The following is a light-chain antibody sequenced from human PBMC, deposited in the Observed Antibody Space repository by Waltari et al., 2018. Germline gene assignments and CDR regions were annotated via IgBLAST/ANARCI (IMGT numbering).Light chain of an antibody. CDR2: KTS. CDR1: QTIGTS. CDR3: HQYNSYSTWT. J-gene: IGKJ1*01. V-gene: IGKV1-5*03. Sequence: DIQMTQSPSTLSASVGDRVSITCRASQTIGTSWAWYQQKPGRPPKLLIYKTSRLDSGVPSRFSGSGSGTEFTLTISSLQPDDFATYYCHQYNSYSTWTFGQGTKVEIK.